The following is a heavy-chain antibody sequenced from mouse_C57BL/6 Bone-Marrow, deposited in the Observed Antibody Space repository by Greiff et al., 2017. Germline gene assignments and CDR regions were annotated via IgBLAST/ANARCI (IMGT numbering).Heavy chain of an antibody. Sequence: EVQLVESGGGLVQPKGSLKLSCAASGFTFTTYAMHWVRQAPGKGLEWVARIRSKSSNYATYYADSVKDRFTISRDDSQSMLYLQMNNLKTEDTAMYYCVGEDGYDGWYWYFDVWGTGTTVTVSS. V-gene: IGHV10-3*01. CDR3: VGEDGYDGWYWYFDV. D-gene: IGHD2-2*01. CDR2: IRSKSSNYAT. J-gene: IGHJ1*03. CDR1: GFTFTTYA.